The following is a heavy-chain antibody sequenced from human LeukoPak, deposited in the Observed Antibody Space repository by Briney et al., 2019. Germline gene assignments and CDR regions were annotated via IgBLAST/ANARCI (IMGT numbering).Heavy chain of an antibody. Sequence: GGSLRLSCAASGFTFSNAWMSWVRQAPGKGLEWVGRIKSKTDGGTTDYAAPVKGRFTISRDDSKNTLYLQMNSLKTEETAVYYRYKDNVVVGAAGFHPRGQGNLGTGS. CDR1: GFTFSNAW. D-gene: IGHD2-15*01. V-gene: IGHV3-15*01. J-gene: IGHJ5*02. CDR2: IKSKTDGGTT. CDR3: YKDNVVVGAAGFHP.